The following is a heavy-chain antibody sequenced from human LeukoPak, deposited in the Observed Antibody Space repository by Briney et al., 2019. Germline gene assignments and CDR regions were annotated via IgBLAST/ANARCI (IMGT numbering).Heavy chain of an antibody. CDR1: GFTFSSYA. CDR2: ISGSGGST. D-gene: IGHD3-22*01. Sequence: GGSLRLSCAASGFTFSSYAMSWVRQAPGKGLEWVSAISGSGGSTYYADSVKGRFTISRDNSKNTLYLQMNSLRAEDTAVYYCAKMSYYYDSSAKRTLNYFDYWGQGTLVAVSS. CDR3: AKMSYYYDSSAKRTLNYFDY. J-gene: IGHJ4*02. V-gene: IGHV3-23*01.